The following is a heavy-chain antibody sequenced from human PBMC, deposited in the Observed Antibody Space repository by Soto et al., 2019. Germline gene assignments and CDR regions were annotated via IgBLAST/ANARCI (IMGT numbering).Heavy chain of an antibody. D-gene: IGHD2-21*02. Sequence: PGGSLRLSCAASGFSFKTYGMHWVRQAPGKGLEWVAVIWYDATKKYYADSVKGRFTISRDNSKNTLYLEMNSLRAEYMAVYYCAKEHTVTAIYDAFDIWGQGTMVTVSS. CDR2: IWYDATKK. CDR3: AKEHTVTAIYDAFDI. V-gene: IGHV3-33*06. CDR1: GFSFKTYG. J-gene: IGHJ3*02.